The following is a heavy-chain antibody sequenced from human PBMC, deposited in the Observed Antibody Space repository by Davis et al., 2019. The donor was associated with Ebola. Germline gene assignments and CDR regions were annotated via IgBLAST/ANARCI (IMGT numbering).Heavy chain of an antibody. V-gene: IGHV1-69*13. CDR2: IIPIFGTA. CDR1: GGTFSSYA. Sequence: SVKVSCKASGGTFSSYAISWVRQAPGQGLEWMGGIIPIFGTANYAHKFQGRVTITADESTSTAYMELSSLRSEDTAVYYCAREVRVSPKTYYDFWSGIRYYGMDVWGKGTTVTVSS. CDR3: AREVRVSPKTYYDFWSGIRYYGMDV. J-gene: IGHJ6*04. D-gene: IGHD3-3*01.